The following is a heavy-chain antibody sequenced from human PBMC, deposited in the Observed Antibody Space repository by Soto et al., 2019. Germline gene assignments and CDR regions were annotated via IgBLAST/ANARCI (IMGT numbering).Heavy chain of an antibody. V-gene: IGHV3-23*01. CDR3: AKTTYYYDSSGYQEKNDY. CDR2: ISGSGGST. Sequence: GGSLRLSCAASGFTFSSYAMSWVRQAPGKGLEWVSAISGSGGSTYYADSVKGRFTISRDNSKNTLYLQMNSLRAEDTAVYYCAKTTYYYDSSGYQEKNDYWGQGTLVTVSS. J-gene: IGHJ4*02. CDR1: GFTFSSYA. D-gene: IGHD3-22*01.